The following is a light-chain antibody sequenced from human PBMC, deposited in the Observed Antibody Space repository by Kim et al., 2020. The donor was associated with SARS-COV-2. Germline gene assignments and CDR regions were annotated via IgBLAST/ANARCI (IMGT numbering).Light chain of an antibody. CDR3: QQYDNLPIT. CDR1: QDISNY. CDR2: DAS. V-gene: IGKV1-33*01. Sequence: ASVGSRITITCQASQDISNYLDWYQLKPGKAPKLLISDASNLETGVPSRFSGSGSGTDFSFTISSLQPEDTATYFCQQYDNLPITFGQGTRLEIK. J-gene: IGKJ5*01.